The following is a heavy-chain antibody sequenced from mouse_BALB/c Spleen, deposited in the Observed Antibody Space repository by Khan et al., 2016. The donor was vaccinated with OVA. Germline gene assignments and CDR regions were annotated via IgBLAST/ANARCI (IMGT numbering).Heavy chain of an antibody. V-gene: IGHV9-3-1*01. D-gene: IGHD3-3*01. CDR3: ARGGRRAMDY. J-gene: IGHJ4*01. CDR1: GYTFTNYG. Sequence: QIQLVQSGPDLKKPGETVKISCKASGYTFTNYGINWVKQAPGKDLKWMGWIYTYTGEPTYADDFKGRFAFSLETSASTAYLQLNNLKNEDTATYCCARGGRRAMDYWGQGTSVTVSS. CDR2: IYTYTGEP.